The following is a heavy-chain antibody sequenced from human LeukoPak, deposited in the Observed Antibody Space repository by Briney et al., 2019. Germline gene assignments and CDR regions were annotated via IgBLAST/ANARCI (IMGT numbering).Heavy chain of an antibody. J-gene: IGHJ6*02. V-gene: IGHV5-51*01. CDR1: GYSFPDYW. D-gene: IGHD3-10*01. CDR3: ARADQLRWFVDPRRPYYYGMDV. Sequence: GESLKISCKASGYSFPDYWIGWVRQPPGKGLEWMGIIYPGDSDTRYSPSFQGQVTISADKSISTAYLQWSSLKASDIAMYYCARADQLRWFVDPRRPYYYGMDVWGQGTTVTVSS. CDR2: IYPGDSDT.